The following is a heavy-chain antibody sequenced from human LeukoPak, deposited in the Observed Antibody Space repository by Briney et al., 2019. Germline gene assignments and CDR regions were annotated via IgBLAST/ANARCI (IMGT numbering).Heavy chain of an antibody. J-gene: IGHJ4*02. CDR2: IIPIFGTA. Sequence: SVKVSFTASGGTFSNYAISWVRQAPGQGLEWMGGIIPIFGTANYAQKFQGRVTITADESTSTAYMELSSLRSEDTAVYYCARGDTAIVYYFDYWGQGTLVTVSS. CDR3: ARGDTAIVYYFDY. V-gene: IGHV1-69*13. D-gene: IGHD5-18*01. CDR1: GGTFSNYA.